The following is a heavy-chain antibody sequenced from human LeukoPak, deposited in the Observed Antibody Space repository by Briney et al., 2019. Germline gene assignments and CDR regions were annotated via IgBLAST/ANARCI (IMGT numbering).Heavy chain of an antibody. CDR3: ARLRAQQLVGDY. J-gene: IGHJ4*03. D-gene: IGHD6-13*01. CDR2: IYYSGST. CDR1: GGSISSSSYY. Sequence: ESSETLSLTCTVSGGSISSSSYYWGWIRQPPGKGLEWIGSIYYSGSTYYNPSLKSRVTISVDTSKNQFSLKLSSVTAADTAVYYCARLRAQQLVGDYWGQGTLVTVSS. V-gene: IGHV4-39*01.